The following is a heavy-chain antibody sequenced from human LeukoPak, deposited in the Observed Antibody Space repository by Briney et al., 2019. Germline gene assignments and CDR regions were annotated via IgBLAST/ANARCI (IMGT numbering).Heavy chain of an antibody. D-gene: IGHD2-2*01. V-gene: IGHV3-30*18. CDR2: ISYDGSNK. J-gene: IGHJ6*02. CDR3: ANAKELPADIVVVPAENRDDGMDV. CDR1: GFTFSSYG. Sequence: GGSLRLSCAASGFTFSSYGMHWVRQAPGKGLEWVAVISYDGSNKYYADSVKGRFTISRDNSKNTLYLQMNSLRAEDTAVYYCANAKELPADIVVVPAENRDDGMDVWGQGTTVTVSS.